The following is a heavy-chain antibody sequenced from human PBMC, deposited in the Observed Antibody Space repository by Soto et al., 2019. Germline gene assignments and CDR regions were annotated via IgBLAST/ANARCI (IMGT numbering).Heavy chain of an antibody. J-gene: IGHJ4*02. CDR3: AKAFYGSGSYPLLPLDY. D-gene: IGHD3-10*01. Sequence: GGSLRLSCAASGFTFRSYAMNWVRQAPGKGLEWVSVISGAGGSTYYADSVKGRFTISRDNSKNTLYLQMNSLRAEDTAVYYCAKAFYGSGSYPLLPLDYWGQGTLVTVSS. CDR1: GFTFRSYA. V-gene: IGHV3-23*01. CDR2: ISGAGGST.